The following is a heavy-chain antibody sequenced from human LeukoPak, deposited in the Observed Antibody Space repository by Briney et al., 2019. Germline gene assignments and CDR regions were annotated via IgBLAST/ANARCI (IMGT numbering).Heavy chain of an antibody. J-gene: IGHJ4*02. V-gene: IGHV4-38-2*02. Sequence: SETLSLTCTVSGYSISSGYYWGWIRQPPGKGLAWIGSIYHSGSTYYNPSLKSRVTISVDTSKNQFSLKLSSVTAADTAVYYCARRRFGEKYYFDYWGQGTLVTVSS. CDR1: GYSISSGYY. CDR3: ARRRFGEKYYFDY. D-gene: IGHD3-10*01. CDR2: IYHSGST.